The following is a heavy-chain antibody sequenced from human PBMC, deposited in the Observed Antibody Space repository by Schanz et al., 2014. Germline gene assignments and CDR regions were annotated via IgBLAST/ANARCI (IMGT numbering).Heavy chain of an antibody. CDR3: ARDGAGRAPDAFDI. CDR2: ISSDTSSI. J-gene: IGHJ3*02. CDR1: GFTFSTYS. Sequence: EVQLVESGGGLVQPGGSLSLSCAASGFTFSTYSMNWVRQAPGKGLEWVSYISSDTSSIYYADSVRGRFTISRDNAKNSLYLQMNSLRAEDTAVYYCARDGAGRAPDAFDIWGQGTMVTVSS. V-gene: IGHV3-48*04. D-gene: IGHD1-26*01.